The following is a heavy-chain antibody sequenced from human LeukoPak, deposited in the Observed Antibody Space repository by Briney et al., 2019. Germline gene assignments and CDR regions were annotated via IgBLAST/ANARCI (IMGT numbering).Heavy chain of an antibody. V-gene: IGHV1-2*02. J-gene: IGHJ4*02. CDR1: GYTFTGYY. D-gene: IGHD6-6*01. CDR2: INPNSGGT. CDR3: ASLAARTDDFDY. Sequence: ASVKVSCKASGYTFTGYYMHWVRQAPGQGLEWMGWINPNSGGTNYAQKFQGRVTMTRDTSISTAHMELSGLRSDDTAVYYCASLAARTDDFDYWGQGTLVTVSS.